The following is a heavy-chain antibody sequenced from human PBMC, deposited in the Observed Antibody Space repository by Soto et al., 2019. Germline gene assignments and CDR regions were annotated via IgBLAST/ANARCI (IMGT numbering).Heavy chain of an antibody. J-gene: IGHJ5*02. CDR3: ARGPRQIIVVVIGWFDP. CDR2: ISAYNGNT. D-gene: IGHD3-22*01. CDR1: GYTFTSYG. V-gene: IGHV1-18*01. Sequence: ASVKVSCKASGYTFTSYGISWVRQAPGQGLEWMGWISAYNGNTNYAQKLQGRVTMTTDTSTSTAYMELRSLRSDDTAVYYCARGPRQIIVVVIGWFDPWGQGTLVTVSS.